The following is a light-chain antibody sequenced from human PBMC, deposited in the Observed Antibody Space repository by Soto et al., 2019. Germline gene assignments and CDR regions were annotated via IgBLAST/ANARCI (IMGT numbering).Light chain of an antibody. CDR3: QQYDSSPRT. Sequence: EIVLTQSPGTLSLSPGERATLSCRASQSVSSRSLAWYQQKPGQAPRLLISGASSRAADIPDRFSGSGSGTDFTLIINSLEPEDFAVYYCQQYDSSPRTFGQGTKVEIK. CDR2: GAS. V-gene: IGKV3-20*01. CDR1: QSVSSRS. J-gene: IGKJ1*01.